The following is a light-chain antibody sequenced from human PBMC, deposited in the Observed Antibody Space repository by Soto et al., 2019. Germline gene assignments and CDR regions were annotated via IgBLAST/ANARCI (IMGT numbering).Light chain of an antibody. J-gene: IGKJ5*01. CDR1: QGISNY. CDR3: QKYNSALST. CDR2: AAS. V-gene: IGKV1-27*01. Sequence: DIQMTQSPSSLSASVGDRVTITCRASQGISNYLAWYQQKPGKVPKLLIYAASTLQSGVPSRFSGSGSGTDFTLTISSLQPEDVATYHCQKYNSALSTFGQGTRLEIK.